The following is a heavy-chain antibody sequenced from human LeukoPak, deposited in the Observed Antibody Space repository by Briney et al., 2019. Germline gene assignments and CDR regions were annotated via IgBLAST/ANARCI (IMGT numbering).Heavy chain of an antibody. J-gene: IGHJ4*02. CDR1: GFTVSNNY. CDR3: ATGTHPGN. V-gene: IGHV3-66*01. D-gene: IGHD1-14*01. CDR2: IYSGGST. Sequence: GGSLRLSCADSGFTVSNNYMSWVRQAPGKGLEWIAVIYSGGSTFHADSVKGRFIISRDNSKNTLYLQMNSLRVEDTAVYYCATGTHPGNWGQGTLVTVSS.